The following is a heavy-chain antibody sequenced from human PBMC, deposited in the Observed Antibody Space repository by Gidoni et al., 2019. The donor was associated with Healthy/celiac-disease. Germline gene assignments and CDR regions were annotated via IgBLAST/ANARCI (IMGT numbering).Heavy chain of an antibody. D-gene: IGHD3-16*02. V-gene: IGHV2-5*02. CDR1: GFSLSTSGVG. Sequence: QITLKESGPTLVTPTQTLTLTCTFSGFSLSTSGVGVGWIRQPPGKALEWLALIYWDDDKRYSPSLKSRLTITKDTSKNQVVLTMTNMDPVDTATYYCAHRRRGHDYIWGSYRPTYAFDIWGQGTMVTVSS. CDR2: IYWDDDK. CDR3: AHRRRGHDYIWGSYRPTYAFDI. J-gene: IGHJ3*02.